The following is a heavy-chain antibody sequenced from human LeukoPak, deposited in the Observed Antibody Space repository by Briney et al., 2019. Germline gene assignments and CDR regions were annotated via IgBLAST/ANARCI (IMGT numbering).Heavy chain of an antibody. CDR2: ISYDGSDK. J-gene: IGHJ4*02. V-gene: IGHV3-30-3*01. CDR1: GFTFSNYA. D-gene: IGHD6-19*01. Sequence: GGSLRLSCAASGFTFSNYAMHWVRQAPGKGLEWVAVISYDGSDKYYADSVKGRFTISRDNSKNTLYLQMNSLRPEDTAVYYCARDWGRRYSSGWYGXFDYWGQGTLVTVSS. CDR3: ARDWGRRYSSGWYGXFDY.